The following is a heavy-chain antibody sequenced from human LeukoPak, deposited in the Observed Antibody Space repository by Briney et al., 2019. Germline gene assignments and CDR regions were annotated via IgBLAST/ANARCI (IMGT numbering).Heavy chain of an antibody. D-gene: IGHD6-13*01. CDR1: GYTLAGYY. Sequence: ASVKVSCKASGYTLAGYYMHWVRQAPGQGLEWMGWINPNSGDTNNAQKFQGRVTMTSDTSISTAYMELSRLRSDDTAVYYCARAVAAIVNWFDPWGQGTLVTVSS. V-gene: IGHV1-2*02. CDR3: ARAVAAIVNWFDP. CDR2: INPNSGDT. J-gene: IGHJ5*02.